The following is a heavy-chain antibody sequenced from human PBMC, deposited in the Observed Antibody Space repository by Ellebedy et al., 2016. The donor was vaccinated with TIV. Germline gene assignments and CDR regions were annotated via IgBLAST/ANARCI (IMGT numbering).Heavy chain of an antibody. D-gene: IGHD3-16*01. V-gene: IGHV1-18*01. CDR1: GYIFSNYG. J-gene: IGHJ4*02. CDR3: ARDRFGVPLRYAGY. Sequence: ASVKVSCKASGYIFSNYGMSWVRQAPGQGLQWVAWISAHNGDTSYAQNFRGRVTMTTDASTSTAYMELRSLRSDDTAVYYCARDRFGVPLRYAGYWGQGTLVAVSS. CDR2: ISAHNGDT.